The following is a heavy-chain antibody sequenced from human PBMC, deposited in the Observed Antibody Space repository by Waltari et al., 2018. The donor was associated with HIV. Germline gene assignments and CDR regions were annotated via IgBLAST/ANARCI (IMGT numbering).Heavy chain of an antibody. J-gene: IGHJ4*02. Sequence: GYLRLSWASSRFTLILYPIYWFRQAPGNGLEWSSNIRGADGRTLYADSVKGRFSISIDSSKTSVYLQMNSLRDDDTDVYYCARDYNWAFAYWGQGTVVTVSS. V-gene: IGHV3-48*02. CDR3: ARDYNWAFAY. CDR2: IRGADGRT. D-gene: IGHD1-20*01. CDR1: RFTLILYP.